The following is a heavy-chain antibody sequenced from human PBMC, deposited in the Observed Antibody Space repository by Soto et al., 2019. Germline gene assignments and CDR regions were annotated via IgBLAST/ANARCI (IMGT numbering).Heavy chain of an antibody. V-gene: IGHV3-23*01. CDR3: ATFYAHSMFDISSAPDY. D-gene: IGHD3-10*02. CDR2: ISGNGGKI. J-gene: IGHJ4*02. CDR1: VFAISSYA. Sequence: GGSLRLSCAGCVFAISSYALTWVRQAPGKGLEWVSAISGNGGKISYADSVQGRFTISRDNSKNTLYLQLHSLRAEDTAVYYCATFYAHSMFDISSAPDYWGQGTLVTVS.